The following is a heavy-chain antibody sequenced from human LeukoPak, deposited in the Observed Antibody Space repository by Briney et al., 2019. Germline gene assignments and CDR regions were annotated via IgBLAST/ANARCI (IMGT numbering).Heavy chain of an antibody. CDR3: AKAKDYGDYCFDY. J-gene: IGHJ4*02. CDR1: GFTFSDYY. V-gene: IGHV3-11*01. Sequence: GGSLRLSCAASGFTFSDYYMSWIRQAPGKGLEWVSYISSSGSTIYYADSVKGRSTISRDNAKNSLYLQVNSLRAEDTAVYYCAKAKDYGDYCFDYWGQGTLVTVSS. CDR2: ISSSGSTI. D-gene: IGHD4-17*01.